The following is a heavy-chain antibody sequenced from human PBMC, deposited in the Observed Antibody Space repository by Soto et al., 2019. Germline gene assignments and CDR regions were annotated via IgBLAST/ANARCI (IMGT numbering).Heavy chain of an antibody. CDR2: IYYSGST. Sequence: TSETLSLTCTVSGGSISSYYWSWIRQPPGKGLEWIGYIYYSGSTNYNPSLKSRVTISVDTSKNQFSLKLSSVTAADTAVYYCARLEYYDFWSGSFDYWGQGTLVTVSS. CDR3: ARLEYYDFWSGSFDY. CDR1: GGSISSYY. V-gene: IGHV4-59*08. J-gene: IGHJ4*02. D-gene: IGHD3-3*01.